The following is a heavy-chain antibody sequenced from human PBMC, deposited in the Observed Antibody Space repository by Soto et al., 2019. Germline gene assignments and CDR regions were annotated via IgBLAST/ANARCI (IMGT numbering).Heavy chain of an antibody. CDR3: ARGYRGSSWYGKPLDV. D-gene: IGHD6-13*01. CDR1: GGSFSGYY. V-gene: IGHV4-34*01. Sequence: PSETLSLTCAVYGGSFSGYYWSWIRQPPGKGLEWIGEINHSGSTNYNPSLKSRVTISVDTSKNQFSLKLSSVTAADTAVYYCARGYRGSSWYGKPLDVWGQGTTVTVSS. CDR2: INHSGST. J-gene: IGHJ6*02.